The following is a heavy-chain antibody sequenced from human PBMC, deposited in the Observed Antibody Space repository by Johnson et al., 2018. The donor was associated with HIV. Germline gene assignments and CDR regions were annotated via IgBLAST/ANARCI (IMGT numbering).Heavy chain of an antibody. J-gene: IGHJ3*02. D-gene: IGHD3-16*01. CDR3: ARGSEDAFDI. CDR1: GFTFDDYA. Sequence: VQLVESGGGLFQPGGSLRLSCAASGFTFDDYAMHWVRQAPGKGLEWVSGISWNSGSIGYADSVKGRFTISRDNAKNSLYLQMNSLRAEDTALYYCARGSEDAFDIWGQGTMVTVSS. V-gene: IGHV3-9*01. CDR2: ISWNSGSI.